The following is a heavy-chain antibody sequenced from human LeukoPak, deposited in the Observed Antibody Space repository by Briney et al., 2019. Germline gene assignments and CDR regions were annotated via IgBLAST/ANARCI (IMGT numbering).Heavy chain of an antibody. CDR3: AREGSNIAATIPNFDY. V-gene: IGHV3-33*01. Sequence: GGSLRLSCAASGFTFSSYGMHWVRQAPGKGLEWVAVIWYDGSNKYYADSVKGRFTISRDNSKNTLYLQMNSLRAEDTAVYYCAREGSNIAATIPNFDYWGQGTLVTVSS. J-gene: IGHJ4*02. D-gene: IGHD5-12*01. CDR1: GFTFSSYG. CDR2: IWYDGSNK.